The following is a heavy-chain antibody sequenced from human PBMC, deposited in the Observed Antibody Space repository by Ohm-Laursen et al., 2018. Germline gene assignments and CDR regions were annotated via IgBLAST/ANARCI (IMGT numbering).Heavy chain of an antibody. CDR2: IYSGGST. Sequence: SLRLSCSAPGFTVSSNYMSWVRQAPGKGLEWVAGIYSGGSTYYADSVKGRFTISRDNSKNTLYLQMNSLRAEDTAVYYCARDLVVAGNRDYWGQGTLVTVSS. CDR1: GFTVSSNY. D-gene: IGHD6-19*01. V-gene: IGHV3-66*01. CDR3: ARDLVVAGNRDY. J-gene: IGHJ4*02.